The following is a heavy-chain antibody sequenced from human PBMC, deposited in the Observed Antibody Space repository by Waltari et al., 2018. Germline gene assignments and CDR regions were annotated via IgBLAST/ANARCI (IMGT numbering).Heavy chain of an antibody. V-gene: IGHV3-21*06. CDR1: GFSFNAYT. J-gene: IGHJ6*03. CDR3: ASHLEDFYYYMDV. CDR2: IGRSSTYT. Sequence: EVQLVESGGGLVKPGGSLRLSCAASGFSFNAYTMNWVRQTPEKGLEWVSSIGRSSTYTYYADSVKGRFTISRDNAANSLYLEMNALRPEDTAVYCCASHLEDFYYYMDVWGKGTTVTVSS.